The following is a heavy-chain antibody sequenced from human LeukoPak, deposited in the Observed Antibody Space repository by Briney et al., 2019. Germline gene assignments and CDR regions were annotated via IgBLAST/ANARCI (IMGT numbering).Heavy chain of an antibody. V-gene: IGHV4-59*08. J-gene: IGHJ5*02. D-gene: IGHD3-10*01. CDR1: GGSISSYY. CDR3: AGSPMVRGYGWFDP. Sequence: PSETLSLTCTVSGGSISSYYWSWIRQPPGKGLEWIGYISYSGSTNYNPSLKSRVTISVDTSKNQFSLKLSSVTAADTAVYYCAGSPMVRGYGWFDPWGQGTLVTVSS. CDR2: ISYSGST.